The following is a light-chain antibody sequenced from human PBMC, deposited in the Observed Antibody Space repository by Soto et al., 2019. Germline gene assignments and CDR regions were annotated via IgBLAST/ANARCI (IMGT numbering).Light chain of an antibody. J-gene: IGLJ2*01. CDR1: SGSIASNY. CDR2: EDN. V-gene: IGLV6-57*01. Sequence: NFMLTQPHSVSESPGKTVTISCTRSSGSIASNYVQWYQQRPGSSPTTVIYEDNQRPSGVPDRFSGSIDSSSNSASLTISGLKTEDAAEYYCQSYDSSSVVFGGGTKLTVL. CDR3: QSYDSSSVV.